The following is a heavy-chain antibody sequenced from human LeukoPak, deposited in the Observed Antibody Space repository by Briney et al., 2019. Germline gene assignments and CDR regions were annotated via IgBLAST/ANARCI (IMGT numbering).Heavy chain of an antibody. J-gene: IGHJ4*02. Sequence: PGGSLRLSCAASGFTFSSYWMSWVRQAPGRGLEWVANIKQDGSEKYYVDSVKGRFTISRDNVKNSLYLQMNSLRAEDTAVYYCAYSSGWYKYYFDYWGQGTLVTVSS. D-gene: IGHD6-19*01. CDR2: IKQDGSEK. CDR1: GFTFSSYW. V-gene: IGHV3-7*01. CDR3: AYSSGWYKYYFDY.